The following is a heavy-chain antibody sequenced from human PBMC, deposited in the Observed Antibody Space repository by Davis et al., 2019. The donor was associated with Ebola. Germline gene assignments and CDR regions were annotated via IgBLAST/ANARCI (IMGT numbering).Heavy chain of an antibody. CDR2: SSSSRTTT. D-gene: IGHD2-2*01. J-gene: IGHJ5*02. V-gene: IGHV3-48*01. CDR3: ARARFCSSSSCYADT. Sequence: PGGSLRLSCAASGFTFSSSSMNWVRQAPGKGLEWVSHSSSSRTTTYYADSVKGRFTISRDNVKSSLYLQMNSLRAEDTAVYYWARARFCSSSSCYADTLGQGTLVNVSS. CDR1: GFTFSSSS.